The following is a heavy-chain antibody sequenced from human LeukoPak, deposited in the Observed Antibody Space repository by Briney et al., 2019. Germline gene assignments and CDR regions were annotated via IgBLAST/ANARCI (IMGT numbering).Heavy chain of an antibody. V-gene: IGHV3-53*01. CDR2: IYSGGTT. D-gene: IGHD4-17*01. Sequence: GGSLRLSCAASGITVSSNYMSWVRQPPGKGLEWVSIIYSGGTTYYADSVQGRFTISRDNSKNTVYLQMNSLRVEDTAVYYCARDPRTTGKSNYGMDVWGQGTSVTVSS. J-gene: IGHJ6*02. CDR1: GITVSSNY. CDR3: ARDPRTTGKSNYGMDV.